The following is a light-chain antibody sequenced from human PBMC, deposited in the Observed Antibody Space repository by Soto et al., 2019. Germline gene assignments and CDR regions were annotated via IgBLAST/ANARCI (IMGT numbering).Light chain of an antibody. J-gene: IGKJ5*01. CDR2: EAS. Sequence: DIQLTQSPSLLSASIGDRVTITCRASHDISTFLAWYQQKPGKAPKLLIYEASTLQSGVPSRFSGSGSGTDFTLTIRGLLPEDFAAYHCQQLYTLPFTFGQGTRL. V-gene: IGKV1-9*01. CDR3: QQLYTLPFT. CDR1: HDISTF.